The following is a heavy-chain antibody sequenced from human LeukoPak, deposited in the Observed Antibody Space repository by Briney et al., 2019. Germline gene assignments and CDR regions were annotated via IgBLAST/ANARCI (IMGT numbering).Heavy chain of an antibody. CDR1: GFTFSSYA. J-gene: IGHJ3*02. Sequence: GRSLRPSCAASGFTFSSYAMHWVRQAPGKGLEWVAVISYDGSNKYYADSVKGRFTISRDNSKNTLYLQMNSLRAEDTAVYYCARCFGVVIMLDAFDIWGQGTMVTVSS. CDR2: ISYDGSNK. V-gene: IGHV3-30*04. D-gene: IGHD3-3*01. CDR3: ARCFGVVIMLDAFDI.